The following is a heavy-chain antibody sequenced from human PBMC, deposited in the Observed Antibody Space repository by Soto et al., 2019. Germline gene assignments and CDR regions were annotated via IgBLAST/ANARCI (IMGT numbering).Heavy chain of an antibody. D-gene: IGHD6-19*01. J-gene: IGHJ4*02. CDR1: GFTFSNYW. V-gene: IGHV3-74*01. CDR3: AGLLGYSTGWTPFDF. CDR2: INSDGSTT. Sequence: GGSLRLSCAASGFTFSNYWMHWVRQAPGKGLVWVSRINSDGSTTSHADSVKGRFTISRDNAKNTLYLQMNSLRAEDTAVYYCAGLLGYSTGWTPFDFSGQGTQVTVSS.